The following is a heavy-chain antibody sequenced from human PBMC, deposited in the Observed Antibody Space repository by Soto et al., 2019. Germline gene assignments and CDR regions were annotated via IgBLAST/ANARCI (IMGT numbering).Heavy chain of an antibody. CDR3: ARELHYYDSRYFDY. J-gene: IGHJ4*02. D-gene: IGHD3-22*01. CDR1: GGSISSGGYY. V-gene: IGHV4-31*03. CDR2: IYYSGST. Sequence: SETLSLTCTVSGGSISSGGYYWSWIRQHPGKGLEWIGYIYYSGSTYYNPSLKSRVTISVDTSKNQFSLKLSSVTAADTAVYYCARELHYYDSRYFDYWGQGTLVTVSS.